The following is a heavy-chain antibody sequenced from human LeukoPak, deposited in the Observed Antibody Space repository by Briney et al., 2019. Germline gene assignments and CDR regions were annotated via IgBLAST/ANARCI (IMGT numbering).Heavy chain of an antibody. CDR2: IYYSGST. V-gene: IGHV4-59*08. Sequence: SETLSLTCTVSGGSISSYYWSWIRQPPGKGLEWIGYIYYSGSTNYNPSLKSRVTISVDTSKNHFSLNLNSVTAADTAVYYCPRIRFRYIIFDFWGQGTLVTVSS. D-gene: IGHD5-24*01. J-gene: IGHJ4*02. CDR1: GGSISSYY. CDR3: PRIRFRYIIFDF.